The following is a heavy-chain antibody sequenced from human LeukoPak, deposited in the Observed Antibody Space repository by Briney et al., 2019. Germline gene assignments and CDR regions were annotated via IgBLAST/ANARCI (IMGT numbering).Heavy chain of an antibody. Sequence: ASVKVSCRASGYTFTGYYMHWVRQAPGQGLEWMGWINPNSGGTNYAQKFQGRVTMTRDTSISTAYMELSRLRSDDTAVYYCARGGSIGQQLIHWDQGTLVTVSS. V-gene: IGHV1-2*02. CDR1: GYTFTGYY. CDR2: INPNSGGT. J-gene: IGHJ4*02. CDR3: ARGGSIGQQLIH. D-gene: IGHD6-13*01.